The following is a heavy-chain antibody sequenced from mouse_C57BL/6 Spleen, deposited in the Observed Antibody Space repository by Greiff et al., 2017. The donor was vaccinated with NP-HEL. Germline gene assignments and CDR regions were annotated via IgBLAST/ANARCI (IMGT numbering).Heavy chain of an antibody. D-gene: IGHD1-1*01. CDR1: GFTFSDYG. Sequence: EVMLVESGGGLVKPGGSLKLSCAASGFTFSDYGMHWVRQAPEKGLEWVAYISSGSSTIYYADTVKGRFTISRDNDKNTLFLQMTSLRSEDTAMYYCANYYGSSFPTYAMDYWGQGTSVTVSS. V-gene: IGHV5-17*01. J-gene: IGHJ4*01. CDR3: ANYYGSSFPTYAMDY. CDR2: ISSGSSTI.